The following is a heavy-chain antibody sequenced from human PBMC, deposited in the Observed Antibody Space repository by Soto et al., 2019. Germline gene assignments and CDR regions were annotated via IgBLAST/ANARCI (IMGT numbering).Heavy chain of an antibody. V-gene: IGHV1-18*01. Sequence: GASVKVSCKASGCTFSSYTISWVRQAPGQGLEWMGRIIPYNGITNYAQKLQGRVTITTDKSTSTAYMELRSLRSDDTAVYYCARVYGYWYFDLWGRGTLVTVSS. CDR3: ARVYGYWYFDL. J-gene: IGHJ2*01. CDR1: GCTFSSYT. D-gene: IGHD3-10*01. CDR2: IIPYNGIT.